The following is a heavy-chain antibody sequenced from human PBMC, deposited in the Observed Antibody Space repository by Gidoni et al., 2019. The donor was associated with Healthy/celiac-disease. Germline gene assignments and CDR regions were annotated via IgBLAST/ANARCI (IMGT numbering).Heavy chain of an antibody. CDR1: GFTLSSYG. J-gene: IGHJ4*02. D-gene: IGHD6-19*01. CDR3: ANDSATIAVAGNFDY. Sequence: QVQLAECGGGVVQPGRAVRLTCADAGFTLSSYGIHWVRQAPGKGLACVAVISYDGSNNYYADSVTGRFTISRDNSKNTLYLQMNSLRAEDTAVYYCANDSATIAVAGNFDYWGQGTLVTVSS. V-gene: IGHV3-30*18. CDR2: ISYDGSNN.